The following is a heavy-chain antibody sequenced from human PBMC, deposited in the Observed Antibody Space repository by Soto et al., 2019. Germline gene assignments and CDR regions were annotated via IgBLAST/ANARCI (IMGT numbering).Heavy chain of an antibody. D-gene: IGHD5-12*01. CDR3: GRGRSGQIVVSY. Sequence: ASVKVSCKASGYTFTGHYIHWVRQAPEQGPEWMGEIGPETGATRYAQKFRGRVTMTRDMSITTVYMELNNLSPDDTAVYYCGRGRSGQIVVSYRGQGTPVTVSS. V-gene: IGHV1-2*02. CDR2: IGPETGAT. J-gene: IGHJ4*02. CDR1: GYTFTGHY.